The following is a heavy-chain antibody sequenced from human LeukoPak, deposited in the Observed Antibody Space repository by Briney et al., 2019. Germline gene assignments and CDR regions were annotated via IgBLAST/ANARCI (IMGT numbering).Heavy chain of an antibody. CDR3: ARQNGRIVVLPAAPFLDP. CDR1: GGSISTYY. D-gene: IGHD2-2*01. J-gene: IGHJ5*02. Sequence: SETLSLTCTVSGGSISTYYWNWIRQPPGKGLEWIGYVHYSGSTNYNPSLRSRVTISVDTSKNQFSLRLSSVTAADTAVYYCARQNGRIVVLPAAPFLDPWGQGTLVTVSS. CDR2: VHYSGST. V-gene: IGHV4-59*08.